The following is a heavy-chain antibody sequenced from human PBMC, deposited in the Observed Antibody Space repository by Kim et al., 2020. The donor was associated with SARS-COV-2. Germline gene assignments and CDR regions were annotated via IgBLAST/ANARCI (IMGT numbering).Heavy chain of an antibody. V-gene: IGHV3-23*01. Sequence: GGSLRLSCAASELTLSSYVMNWVRQAPVKGLEWVSTIRGVTAATFYADSVKGRFTISRDNSQNMVYLQMNSLRAEDTAIYYCAKRLASSALDVWGQGTTVTVSS. CDR1: ELTLSSYV. D-gene: IGHD6-6*01. CDR3: AKRLASSALDV. J-gene: IGHJ6*02. CDR2: IRGVTAAT.